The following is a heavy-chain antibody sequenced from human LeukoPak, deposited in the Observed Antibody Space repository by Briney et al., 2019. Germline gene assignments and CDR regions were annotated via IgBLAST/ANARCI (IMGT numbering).Heavy chain of an antibody. D-gene: IGHD6-13*01. CDR2: IYYSGST. Sequence: PSETLSLTCTVSGGSISSYYWSWIRQPPGKGLEWIGYIYYSGSTNYNPSLKSRVTISVDTSKNQFSLKLSSVTAADTAVYYCASGSIIAAAGHYGMDVWGQGTTVTVSS. CDR3: ASGSIIAAAGHYGMDV. J-gene: IGHJ6*02. CDR1: GGSISSYY. V-gene: IGHV4-59*08.